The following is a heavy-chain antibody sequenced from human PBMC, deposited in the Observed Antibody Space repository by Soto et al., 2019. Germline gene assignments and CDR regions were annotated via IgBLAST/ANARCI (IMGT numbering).Heavy chain of an antibody. J-gene: IGHJ4*02. CDR3: ARGYCSGGTCWYFDN. CDR2: INWNGGSI. Sequence: PGGSLRLSGVAAGFTFDDYGMTGVRQAPGKGLEWVSGINWNGGSIGYADSVKGRFTISRDNAKNSLYLQMNSLSAEDTALYYCARGYCSGGTCWYFDNWGQGT. D-gene: IGHD2-15*01. CDR1: GFTFDDYG. V-gene: IGHV3-20*04.